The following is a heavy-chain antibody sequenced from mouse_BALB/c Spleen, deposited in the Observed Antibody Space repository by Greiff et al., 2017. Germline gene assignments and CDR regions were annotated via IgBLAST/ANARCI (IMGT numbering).Heavy chain of an antibody. J-gene: IGHJ2*01. CDR2: INPSSGYT. CDR3: ARGVGNSTPYYFDY. CDR1: GYTFTSYT. V-gene: IGHV1-4*01. Sequence: VKLQESGAELARPGASVKMSCKASGYTFTSYTIHWVKQRPGQGLEWIGYINPSSGYTNYNQKFKDKATLTADKSSSTAYMQLSSLTSEDSAVYYCARGVGNSTPYYFDYWGQGTTLTVSS. D-gene: IGHD2-1*01.